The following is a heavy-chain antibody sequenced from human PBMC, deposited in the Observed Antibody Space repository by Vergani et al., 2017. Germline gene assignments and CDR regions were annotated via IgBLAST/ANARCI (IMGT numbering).Heavy chain of an antibody. CDR3: SRYPWLSSGSGKQFYGMDV. J-gene: IGHJ6*02. CDR1: GGTFSSHG. V-gene: IGHV1-69*13. Sequence: QVQLVQSGAEVKKPGSSVKVSCKASGGTFSSHGISWVRQAPGQGFEWMGRITPLFGTTNIPQKFRGRVTITADKSTGTAYMELSSLKSEDTAMYYCSRYPWLSSGSGKQFYGMDVWGQGTKVTVS. D-gene: IGHD3-10*01. CDR2: ITPLFGTT.